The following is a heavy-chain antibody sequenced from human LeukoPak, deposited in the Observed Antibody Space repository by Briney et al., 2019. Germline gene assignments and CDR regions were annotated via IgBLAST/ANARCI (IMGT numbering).Heavy chain of an antibody. CDR3: ARGGWNYEDNWFDP. V-gene: IGHV1-69*13. Sequence: SVKVSCKASGGTFSSYAISWVRQAPGQGLEWMGGIIPIFGTANYAQKFQGRVTITADESTSTAYMELSSLRSEDTAVYYCARGGWNYEDNWFDPWGQGTLVTVSS. D-gene: IGHD1-7*01. CDR1: GGTFSSYA. J-gene: IGHJ5*02. CDR2: IIPIFGTA.